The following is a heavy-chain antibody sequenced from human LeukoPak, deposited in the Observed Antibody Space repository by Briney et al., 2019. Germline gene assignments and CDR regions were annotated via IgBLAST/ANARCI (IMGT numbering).Heavy chain of an antibody. V-gene: IGHV3-7*01. Sequence: PGGSLRLSCAASGFTFSSYWMSWVRQAPGKGLEWVANIKQEGREKYNVESVKGGFTISRHNAKNSLYLQMNSLRAEDTAVYCCARDGRAYYDFWSGYCGYWGQGTLVTVSS. CDR2: IKQEGREK. J-gene: IGHJ4*02. CDR3: ARDGRAYYDFWSGYCGY. CDR1: GFTFSSYW. D-gene: IGHD3-3*01.